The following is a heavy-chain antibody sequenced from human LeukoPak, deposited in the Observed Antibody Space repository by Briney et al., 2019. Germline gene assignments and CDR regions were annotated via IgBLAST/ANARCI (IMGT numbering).Heavy chain of an antibody. D-gene: IGHD6-6*01. J-gene: IGHJ6*03. V-gene: IGHV3-11*04. CDR3: ARVAHPTLPEYSSSSSNYYYYYYMDV. CDR1: GFTFSDYY. Sequence: KPGGSLRLSCAASGFTFSDYYMSWIRQAPGKGLEWVSYISSSGSTIYYADSVKGRFTISRDNAKNSLYLQMNSLRAEDTAVYYCARVAHPTLPEYSSSSSNYYYYYYMDVWGKGTTVTVSS. CDR2: ISSSGSTI.